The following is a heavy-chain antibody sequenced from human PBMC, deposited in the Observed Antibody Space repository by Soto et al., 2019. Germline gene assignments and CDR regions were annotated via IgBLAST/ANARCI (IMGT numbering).Heavy chain of an antibody. V-gene: IGHV2-5*02. J-gene: IGHJ4*02. Sequence: QITLKESGPTLVKPTQTLTLTCTFSGFSLRTSGVAVGWIRQPPGKALEWLALIYWDDDKRYSPSLKSRLTITKVTSKSQVVLTMTNMDPVDTATYFCAHKDAQYYFDYWGQGTLVTVSS. CDR3: AHKDAQYYFDY. CDR1: GFSLRTSGVA. CDR2: IYWDDDK.